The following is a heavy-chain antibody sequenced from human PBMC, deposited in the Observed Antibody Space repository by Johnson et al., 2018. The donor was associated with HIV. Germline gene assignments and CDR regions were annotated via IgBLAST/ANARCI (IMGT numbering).Heavy chain of an antibody. CDR3: ARDRVHGGSYYSGAFDI. CDR1: GFTFSRYW. J-gene: IGHJ3*02. V-gene: IGHV3-7*05. CDR2: IKQDGSEK. Sequence: VQLVESGGGLVQPGGSLRVSCAASGFTFSRYWMSWVRQAPGKGLEWVANIKQDGSEKYYVDSVKGRFTISRDNAKNSLHLQMNGLRAEETAVYYCARDRVHGGSYYSGAFDIWGQGTMVTVSS. D-gene: IGHD1-26*01.